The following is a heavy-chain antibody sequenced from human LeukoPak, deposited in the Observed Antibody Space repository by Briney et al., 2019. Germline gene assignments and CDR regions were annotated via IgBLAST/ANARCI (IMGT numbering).Heavy chain of an antibody. CDR3: ARCSETGGGSCYSNY. CDR2: IIPIVDIS. Sequence: GASVTVSCKASGYTFTGYYMHWVRQAPGQGLEWMGRIIPIVDISNYAEKFQGRVTITADKSTSTAYMEMSSLRSEDTAVYYCARCSETGGGSCYSNYWGQGTLLTVSS. D-gene: IGHD2-15*01. CDR1: GYTFTGYY. V-gene: IGHV1-69*02. J-gene: IGHJ4*02.